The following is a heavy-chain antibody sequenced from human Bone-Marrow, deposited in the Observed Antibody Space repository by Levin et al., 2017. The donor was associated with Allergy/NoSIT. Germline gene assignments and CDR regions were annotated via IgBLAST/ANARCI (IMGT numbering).Heavy chain of an antibody. CDR2: ISDDGSEK. Sequence: GGSLRLSCEASGFTFRSYGMHWVRQAPGRGLERVASISDDGSEKNYADSVRGRFTISRDNSENTLYLQMSSLRTEDTAVYYCAKDDRQAVFGVVINYFFDFWGQGSLVTVYS. D-gene: IGHD3-3*01. J-gene: IGHJ4*02. CDR3: AKDDRQAVFGVVINYFFDF. CDR1: GFTFRSYG. V-gene: IGHV3-30*18.